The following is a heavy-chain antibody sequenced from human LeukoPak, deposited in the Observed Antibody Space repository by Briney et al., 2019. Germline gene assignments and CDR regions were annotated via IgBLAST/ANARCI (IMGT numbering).Heavy chain of an antibody. V-gene: IGHV3-30*18. D-gene: IGHD5-12*01. CDR3: AKDSGGGYVLILDY. J-gene: IGHJ4*02. Sequence: GGSLRLSCAASGFTFSSYGMHWVRQAPGKGLEWVAVISYGGSNKYYADSVKGRFTTSRDNSKNTLYLQMNSLRAEDTAVYYCAKDSGGGYVLILDYWGQGTLVTVSS. CDR2: ISYGGSNK. CDR1: GFTFSSYG.